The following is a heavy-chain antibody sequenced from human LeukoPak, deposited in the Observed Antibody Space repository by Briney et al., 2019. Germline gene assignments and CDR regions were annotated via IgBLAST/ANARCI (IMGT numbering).Heavy chain of an antibody. D-gene: IGHD6-25*01. CDR3: ARDRLGLPVDY. J-gene: IGHJ4*02. V-gene: IGHV4-30-2*01. CDR1: GGSISSGGYS. Sequence: SETLSLTCAVSGGSISSGGYSWSWIRQPPGKGLEWIGYIYHSGSTYYNPSLKSRVTMSVDTSKNQFSLNLISVSAADTAVYYCARDRLGLPVDYWGQGTLVTVSS. CDR2: IYHSGST.